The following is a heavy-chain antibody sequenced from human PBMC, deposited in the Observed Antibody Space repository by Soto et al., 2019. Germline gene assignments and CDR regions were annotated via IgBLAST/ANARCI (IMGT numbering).Heavy chain of an antibody. V-gene: IGHV1-18*01. CDR3: ARDSGDIAAAGTCWFDP. CDR2: ISAYNGNT. D-gene: IGHD6-13*01. CDR1: GYTFTSYG. J-gene: IGHJ5*02. Sequence: QVQLVQSGAEVKKPGASVKVSCKASGYTFTSYGISWVRQAPGQGLEWMGWISAYNGNTNYAQKLQGRVTMTTDTSTSTAYIELRSLRSDDTAVYYCARDSGDIAAAGTCWFDPWGQGTLVTVSS.